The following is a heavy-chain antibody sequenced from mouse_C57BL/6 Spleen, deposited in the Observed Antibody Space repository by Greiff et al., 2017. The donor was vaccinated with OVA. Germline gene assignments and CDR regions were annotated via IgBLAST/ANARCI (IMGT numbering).Heavy chain of an antibody. V-gene: IGHV1-53*01. D-gene: IGHD1-1*01. J-gene: IGHJ2*01. CDR2: INPSYGGT. Sequence: QVQLQQPGTELVKPGASVKLSCTASGFTFPRSCLPFFPPLPFPFLSLIGNINPSYGGTNYNEKFKSKATLAVDKSSSTAYMQLSSLTSEDSAVYYWARYYYGSSPFDYWGQGTTLTVSS. CDR1: GFTFPRSC. CDR3: ARYYYGSSPFDY.